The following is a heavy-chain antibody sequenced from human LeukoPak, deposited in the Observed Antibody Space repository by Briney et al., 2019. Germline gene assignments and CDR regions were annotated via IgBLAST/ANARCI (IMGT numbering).Heavy chain of an antibody. Sequence: PSETLSLTCAVSGGSLSSSNWWSWVRQPPGKGLEWIGEIYHSGSTNYNPSLKSRVTISVDKSKNQFSLKLSSVTAADTAVYYCARVAAVAGTYYFDYWGQGTLVTVSS. J-gene: IGHJ4*02. CDR3: ARVAAVAGTYYFDY. D-gene: IGHD6-19*01. CDR2: IYHSGST. CDR1: GGSLSSSNW. V-gene: IGHV4-4*02.